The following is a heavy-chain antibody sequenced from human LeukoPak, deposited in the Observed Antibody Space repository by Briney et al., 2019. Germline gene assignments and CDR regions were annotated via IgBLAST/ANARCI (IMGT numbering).Heavy chain of an antibody. V-gene: IGHV1-69*04. CDR2: IIPILGIA. Sequence: ASVKVPCKASGGTFSIYAISWVRQAPGQGLEWMGRIIPILGIANYAQKFQGRVTITADKSTSTAYMELSSLRSEDTAVYYCARGYYDILTGYPIPPWRYYGMDVWGQGTTVTVSS. J-gene: IGHJ6*02. CDR3: ARGYYDILTGYPIPPWRYYGMDV. D-gene: IGHD3-9*01. CDR1: GGTFSIYA.